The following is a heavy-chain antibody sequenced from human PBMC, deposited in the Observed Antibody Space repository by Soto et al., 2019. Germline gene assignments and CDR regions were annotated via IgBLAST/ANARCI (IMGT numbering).Heavy chain of an antibody. D-gene: IGHD6-13*01. V-gene: IGHV3-23*01. CDR2: ITGRGGGT. CDR3: AKRPLTAAGFDY. CDR1: GFTFSNYA. Sequence: EVQLLESGGGLVQPGGSLRLSCAASGFTFSNYAMTWVRQAPGKGLEWVSVITGRGGGTYFVDSVKGRFTISRDNSKNTVYLQMNSLRAEATAVYYCAKRPLTAAGFDYWGQGTLVTVSS. J-gene: IGHJ4*02.